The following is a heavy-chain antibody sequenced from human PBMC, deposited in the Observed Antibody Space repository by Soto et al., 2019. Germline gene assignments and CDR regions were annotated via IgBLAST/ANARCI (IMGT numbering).Heavy chain of an antibody. CDR2: IKQDGSEK. CDR3: ARVVGATQMAFHY. J-gene: IGHJ4*02. V-gene: IGHV3-7*01. CDR1: GFTFSSYW. D-gene: IGHD1-26*01. Sequence: GGSLRLSCAASGFTFSSYWMTWVRQAPGKGLEWVANIKQDGSEKYYVDSVRGRFTMSRDNAKNSLYLQMNSLRAEDTAVYYCARVVGATQMAFHYSGQGPLVTVSS.